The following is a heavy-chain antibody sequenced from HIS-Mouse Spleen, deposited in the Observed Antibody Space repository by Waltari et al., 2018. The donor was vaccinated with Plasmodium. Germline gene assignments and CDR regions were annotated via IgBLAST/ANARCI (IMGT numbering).Heavy chain of an antibody. D-gene: IGHD6-13*01. J-gene: IGHJ1*01. V-gene: IGHV1-2*02. CDR1: GYTFTGYY. CDR3: ARVLGYKAAAGTFVEYFQH. CDR2: INPNSGGT. Sequence: QVQLVQSGAEVQKPGASVKVSCKASGYTFTGYYMHWVRQSTGQGLEWMGWINPNSGGTNYAQKFQGRVTMTRDTSISTAYMGLSRLRSDDTAVYYCARVLGYKAAAGTFVEYFQHWGQGTLVTVSS.